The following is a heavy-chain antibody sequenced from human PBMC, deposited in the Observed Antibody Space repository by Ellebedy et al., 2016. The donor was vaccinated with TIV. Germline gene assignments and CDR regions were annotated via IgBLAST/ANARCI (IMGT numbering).Heavy chain of an antibody. CDR3: ARDDSYGYYFDY. CDR2: IKQDGSEK. CDR1: GFTFSSYW. Sequence: GGSLRLXCAASGFTFSSYWMTWVRQAPGKGLEWVANIKQDGSEKNYVDSVKGRFTISRDNAKNSLYLQMNSLRAEDTAVYYCARDDSYGYYFDYWGRGTLVTVSS. D-gene: IGHD5-18*01. J-gene: IGHJ4*02. V-gene: IGHV3-7*01.